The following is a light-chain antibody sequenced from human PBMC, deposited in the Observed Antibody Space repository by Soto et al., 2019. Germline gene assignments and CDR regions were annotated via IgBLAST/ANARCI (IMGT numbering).Light chain of an antibody. Sequence: QSALTQPPSASGSPGQSGTISCTGTSSDVGGYNYVSWYQQYPGKAPKLMIYEVSKRPSGVPDRFSGSKSGKTASLTVSGLQAEDEAVYYCTSYAGSDIWVFGGGTQLTVL. CDR1: SSDVGGYNY. CDR3: TSYAGSDIWV. J-gene: IGLJ3*02. CDR2: EVS. V-gene: IGLV2-8*01.